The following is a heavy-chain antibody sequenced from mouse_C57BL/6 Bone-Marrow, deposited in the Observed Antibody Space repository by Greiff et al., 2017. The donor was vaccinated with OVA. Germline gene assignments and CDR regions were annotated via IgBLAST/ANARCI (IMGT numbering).Heavy chain of an antibody. J-gene: IGHJ1*03. V-gene: IGHV3-6*01. CDR1: GYSLTRGYY. CDR2: ISYDGSN. Sequence: EVQLQQSGPGLVKPSQSLSLTCSVTGYSLTRGYYWKLIRQFPGNKLEWMGSISYDGSNNYNPSLKNRISITRDTSKNQFFLKLNSVTTEDTATYYCAREGVYGSSYDWYFDVWGTGTTVTVSS. D-gene: IGHD1-1*01. CDR3: AREGVYGSSYDWYFDV.